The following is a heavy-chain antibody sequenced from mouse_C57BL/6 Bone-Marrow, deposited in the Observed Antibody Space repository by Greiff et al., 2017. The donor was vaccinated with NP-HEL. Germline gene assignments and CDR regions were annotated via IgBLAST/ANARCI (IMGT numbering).Heavy chain of an antibody. Sequence: QVQLQQPGAELVKPGASVKLSCKASGYTFTSYWMHWVKQRPGQGLEWIGMIHPNSGSTNYNEKFKSKATLTVDKSSSTAYMQLSSLTSEDSAVYYCATPPHYSNYVYWYFDVGGTGTTVTVSS. V-gene: IGHV1-64*01. CDR2: IHPNSGST. D-gene: IGHD2-5*01. CDR3: ATPPHYSNYVYWYFDV. CDR1: GYTFTSYW. J-gene: IGHJ1*03.